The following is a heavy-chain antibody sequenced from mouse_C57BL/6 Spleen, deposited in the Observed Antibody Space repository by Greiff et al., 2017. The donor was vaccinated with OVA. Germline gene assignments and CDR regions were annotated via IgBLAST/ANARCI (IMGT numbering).Heavy chain of an antibody. Sequence: QVQLQQSGTELVKPGASVKLSCKASGYTFTSYWMHWVKQRPGQGLEWIGNINPSNGGTNYNEKFKSKATLTVDKSSSTAYMQLSSLTSEDSAVYYCARLEVGYDYDGAMDYWGQGTSVTVSS. J-gene: IGHJ4*01. CDR3: ARLEVGYDYDGAMDY. CDR2: INPSNGGT. D-gene: IGHD2-4*01. CDR1: GYTFTSYW. V-gene: IGHV1-53*01.